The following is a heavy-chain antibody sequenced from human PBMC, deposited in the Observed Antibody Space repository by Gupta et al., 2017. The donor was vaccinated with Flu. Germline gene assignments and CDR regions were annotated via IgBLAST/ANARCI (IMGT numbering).Heavy chain of an antibody. J-gene: IGHJ6*02. CDR1: GLNFQNYA. CDR3: AKEDSPMVTRYFGMDV. V-gene: IGHV3-23*01. CDR2: VSASGGST. D-gene: IGHD5-18*01. Sequence: EVQLLESGGTLVQPGGSLSLSCAASGLNFQNYAMNWVREAPGKGLEWVSGVSASGGSTYYANSVKGRFTVSRDNSKNTVFLQMSSLRAEDTGIYYCAKEDSPMVTRYFGMDVWGQGTTVTVSS.